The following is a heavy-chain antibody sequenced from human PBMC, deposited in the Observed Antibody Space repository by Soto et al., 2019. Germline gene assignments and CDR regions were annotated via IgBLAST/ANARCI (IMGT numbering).Heavy chain of an antibody. V-gene: IGHV3-23*01. CDR3: AKALNCSSTSCYSAGRPKRTQTYYYYYGMDV. Sequence: GGSLRLSCSASGFTFSKAAMHWVRQAPGKGLEYVSVISGNGENTYYADSVKGRFIISRDNYKNTLYLQMNSLRAEDTAVYYCAKALNCSSTSCYSAGRPKRTQTYYYYYGMDVWGQGTTVTVSS. CDR2: ISGNGENT. J-gene: IGHJ6*02. CDR1: GFTFSKAA. D-gene: IGHD2-2*01.